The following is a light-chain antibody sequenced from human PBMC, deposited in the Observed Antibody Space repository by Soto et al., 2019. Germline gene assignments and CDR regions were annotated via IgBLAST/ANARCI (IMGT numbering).Light chain of an antibody. Sequence: EVVLAQSPGTLSSSPGERATISCRASQSVTSMYLAYYQKTLSQSHRLLIYGASSKSTGIPYMFSGSGAGTNFVLPINRMEPDDYAVYYCQQYGSSPLTFGQGTKVEIK. CDR3: QQYGSSPLT. CDR2: GAS. J-gene: IGKJ1*01. V-gene: IGKV3-20*01. CDR1: QSVTSMY.